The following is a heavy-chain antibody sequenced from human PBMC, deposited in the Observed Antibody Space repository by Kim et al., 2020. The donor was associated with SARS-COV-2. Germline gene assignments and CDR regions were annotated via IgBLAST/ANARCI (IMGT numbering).Heavy chain of an antibody. V-gene: IGHV3-30*18. CDR2: ISYDGSNK. D-gene: IGHD3-10*01. CDR3: AKDRRPSITMVRGVIGV. Sequence: GGSLRLSCAASGFTFSSYGMHWVRQAPGKGLEWVAVISYDGSNKYYADSVKGRFTISRDNSKNTLYLQMNSLRAEDTAVYYCAKDRRPSITMVRGVIGVWGQGTTVTVSS. CDR1: GFTFSSYG. J-gene: IGHJ6*02.